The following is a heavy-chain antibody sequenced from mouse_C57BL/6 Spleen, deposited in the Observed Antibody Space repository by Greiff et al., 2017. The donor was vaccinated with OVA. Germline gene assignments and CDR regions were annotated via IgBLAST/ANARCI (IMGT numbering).Heavy chain of an antibody. CDR2: IDPSDSYT. CDR1: GYTFTSYW. Sequence: QVQLQQPGAELVMPGASVKLSCKASGYTFTSYWMHWVKQRPGQGLEWIGEIDPSDSYTNYNQKFKGKSTLTVDKSSSTAYMQLSSLTSEDSAVYYCARGRGENYFDYWGQGTTLTVSS. V-gene: IGHV1-69*01. CDR3: ARGRGENYFDY. J-gene: IGHJ2*01.